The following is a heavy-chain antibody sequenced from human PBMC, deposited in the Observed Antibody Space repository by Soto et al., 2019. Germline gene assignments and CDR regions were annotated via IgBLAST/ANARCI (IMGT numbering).Heavy chain of an antibody. CDR1: GGSISSGGYS. CDR2: IYHSGST. Sequence: QLQLQESGSGLVKPSQTLSLTCAVSGGSISSGGYSWSWIRQPPGKGLVWIGYIYHSGSTYYNPSLKSRVTISVDRSKNQFSLKLSSVTAADTAVYYCARGVTTVTTIDYWGQGTLVTVSS. CDR3: ARGVTTVTTIDY. D-gene: IGHD4-17*01. J-gene: IGHJ4*02. V-gene: IGHV4-30-2*01.